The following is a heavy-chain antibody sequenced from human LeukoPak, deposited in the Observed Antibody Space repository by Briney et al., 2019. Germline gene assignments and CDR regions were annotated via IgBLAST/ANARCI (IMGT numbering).Heavy chain of an antibody. Sequence: SVKVSCKASGGTFSSYAISWVRQAPGQGLEWMGGIIPIFGIANYAQKFQGRVTITADESTSKAYMELSSLRSEDTAVYYCASSRDPYYYDSRGWGQGTLVTVSS. J-gene: IGHJ4*02. CDR1: GGTFSSYA. V-gene: IGHV1-69*13. CDR2: IIPIFGIA. CDR3: ASSRDPYYYDSRG. D-gene: IGHD3-22*01.